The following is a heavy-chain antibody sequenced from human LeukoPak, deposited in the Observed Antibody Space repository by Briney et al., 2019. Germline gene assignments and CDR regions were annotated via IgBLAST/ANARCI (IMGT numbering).Heavy chain of an antibody. Sequence: ASVKVSCKASRYTFTSYYMHWVRQAPGQGLEWMGIINPSGGSTSYAQKFQGRVTMTRDTSTSTVYMELSSLRSEDTAVYYCARAEHYYDSSGYSSFQHWGQGTLVTVSS. D-gene: IGHD3-22*01. V-gene: IGHV1-46*01. CDR2: INPSGGST. J-gene: IGHJ1*01. CDR1: RYTFTSYY. CDR3: ARAEHYYDSSGYSSFQH.